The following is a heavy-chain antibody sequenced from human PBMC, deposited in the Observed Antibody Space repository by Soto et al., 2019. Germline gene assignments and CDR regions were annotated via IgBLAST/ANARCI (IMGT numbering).Heavy chain of an antibody. D-gene: IGHD2-21*02. CDR2: VNGDERST. CDR1: GFTFSNYW. CDR3: VCFECGRTAVVTAMEANGY. J-gene: IGHJ4*02. Sequence: VQLVASGGDLVQPGGSLRLSCAASGFTFSNYWMHWVRQGPGKGLVWVSRVNGDERSTSYADSVKGRLTISRDNAKNTLYLQMSRLRFEDTALYYCVCFECGRTAVVTAMEANGYWGQGTLVTVSS. V-gene: IGHV3-74*01.